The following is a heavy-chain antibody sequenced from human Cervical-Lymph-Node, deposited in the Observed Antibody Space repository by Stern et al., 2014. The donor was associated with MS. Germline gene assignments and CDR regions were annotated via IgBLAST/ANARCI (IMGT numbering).Heavy chain of an antibody. CDR2: INPNSGDT. J-gene: IGHJ2*01. V-gene: IGHV1-2*06. Sequence: VQLVQSGAEVRKPGTSVKVSCKATGYTFTDYSMHLVRQAPGQGLDWMGRINPNSGDTNYAQKFQGRVTMTRDTSISTAYMELKRLRSDDTAVYYCARSPYSYGSGDWYFDLWGRGTLVTVSS. CDR3: ARSPYSYGSGDWYFDL. CDR1: GYTFTDYS. D-gene: IGHD3-10*01.